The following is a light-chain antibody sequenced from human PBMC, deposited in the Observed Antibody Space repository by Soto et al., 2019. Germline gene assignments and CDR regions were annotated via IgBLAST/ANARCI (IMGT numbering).Light chain of an antibody. CDR1: QSVSSSY. CDR2: GAS. CDR3: QQYGSAPWT. J-gene: IGKJ1*01. V-gene: IGKV3-20*01. Sequence: EIVLTQSPGTLSLSPGERATLSCRASQSVSSSYLAWYQQKPGPDPRLLIYGASSRSTGIPDRFSGSGSGTDFTLTISRLEPEDFEVYYCQQYGSAPWTFGQGTTVESK.